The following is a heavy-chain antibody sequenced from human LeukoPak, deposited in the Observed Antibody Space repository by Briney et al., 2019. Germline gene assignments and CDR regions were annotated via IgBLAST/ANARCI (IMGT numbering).Heavy chain of an antibody. CDR2: ISHDGSAT. D-gene: IGHD3-10*01. V-gene: IGHV3-74*03. CDR1: GFTFSGHW. Sequence: PGGSVRLSCVASGFTFSGHWMHWVRQVPGKGLVAVARISHDGSATTYADSVKGRFTISRDNANNTLYLEMNSLTAEDTALYYCTRSGYYNGYDYWGQGTLVTVSS. J-gene: IGHJ4*02. CDR3: TRSGYYNGYDY.